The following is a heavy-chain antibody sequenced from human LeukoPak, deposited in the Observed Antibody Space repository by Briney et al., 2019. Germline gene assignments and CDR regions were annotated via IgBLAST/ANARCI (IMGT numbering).Heavy chain of an antibody. CDR2: LSASGDYT. D-gene: IGHD2-2*01. V-gene: IGHV3-23*01. CDR1: GFSFSSYD. CDR3: AKKPVKYPFYN. Sequence: GGSLRLSCAGSGFSFSSYDMGWLRQAPGKGLEWVAALSASGDYTAYAASVKGRFTISRDTSQNTLILGMNSVRAEDTAVYYCAKKPVKYPFYNWGQGTLVTFAS. J-gene: IGHJ4*02.